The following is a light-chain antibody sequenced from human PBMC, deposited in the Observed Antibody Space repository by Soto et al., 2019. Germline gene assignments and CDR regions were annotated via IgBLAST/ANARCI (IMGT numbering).Light chain of an antibody. Sequence: DIVMTQSPLSLPVTPGEPASISCRSSQSLLHSNGYNYLDWYLQKPGQSPQLLIYLGSNRASGVHDRFSGSGSGTDFTLKISRVEAEYVGVYYFMQPLQSWTFGQGTKVEIK. CDR3: MQPLQSWT. CDR2: LGS. CDR1: QSLLHSNGYNY. V-gene: IGKV2-28*01. J-gene: IGKJ1*01.